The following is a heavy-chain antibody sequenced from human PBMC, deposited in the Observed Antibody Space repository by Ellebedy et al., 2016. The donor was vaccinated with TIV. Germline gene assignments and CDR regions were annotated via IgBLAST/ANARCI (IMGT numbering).Heavy chain of an antibody. Sequence: PGGSLRLSCAASGFTFSDYFMSWIRQAPGKGLEYVSYISSLGSYTKYADSVKGRFTVSRDNAKNSLFLQMNSLRAEDTAVYYCARDSRRLPPGTYYNDFDYWGHGTLVTVSS. CDR2: ISSLGSYT. V-gene: IGHV3-11*06. CDR1: GFTFSDYF. J-gene: IGHJ4*01. D-gene: IGHD3-10*01. CDR3: ARDSRRLPPGTYYNDFDY.